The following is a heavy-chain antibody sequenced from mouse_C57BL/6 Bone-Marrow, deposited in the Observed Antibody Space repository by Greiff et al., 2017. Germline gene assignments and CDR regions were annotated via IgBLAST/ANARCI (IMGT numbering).Heavy chain of an antibody. CDR2: IDPSDSET. CDR1: GYTFTSYW. D-gene: IGHD1-1*01. CDR3: ARLDYYGSCFDF. V-gene: IGHV1-52*01. Sequence: QVQLQQPGAELVRPGSSVKLSCKASGYTFTSYWMHWVKQRPIQGLEWIGNIDPSDSETHYNQKFKDKATFTVDKASITAYMQLSSLTSEDSAVYYVARLDYYGSCFDFWGQGTALTVSS. J-gene: IGHJ2*01.